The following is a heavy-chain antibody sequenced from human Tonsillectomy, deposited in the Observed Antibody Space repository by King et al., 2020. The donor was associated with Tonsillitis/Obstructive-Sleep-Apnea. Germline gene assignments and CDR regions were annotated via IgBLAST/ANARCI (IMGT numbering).Heavy chain of an antibody. Sequence: VQLQQWGAGLLKPSETLSLTCAVYGGSFSGYYWNWIRQPPGKGLEWIGEINHSGTTNYNPSLKSRVTISVDTSKNQYSLKRSSVTAADTTVYYCARARSSGDYIWGSYRILDYWGQGTLVTVSS. V-gene: IGHV4-34*01. CDR1: GGSFSGYY. CDR3: ARARSSGDYIWGSYRILDY. J-gene: IGHJ4*02. CDR2: INHSGTT. D-gene: IGHD3-16*02.